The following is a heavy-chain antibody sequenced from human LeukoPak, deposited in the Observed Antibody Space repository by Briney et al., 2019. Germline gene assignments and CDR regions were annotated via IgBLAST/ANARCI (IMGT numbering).Heavy chain of an antibody. J-gene: IGHJ4*02. Sequence: PRRSLRLSCAASGFTFNTYWMSSVSQGPRKRQERVSNINKDGSEEYYADSVRGRVSISRDNAKNSLYLQMSSLRAEDTAVYYCAKKKVDNSSACPLDYWGQGTLVTVSS. CDR1: GFTFNTYW. CDR2: INKDGSEE. D-gene: IGHD6-13*01. CDR3: AKKKVDNSSACPLDY. V-gene: IGHV3-7*02.